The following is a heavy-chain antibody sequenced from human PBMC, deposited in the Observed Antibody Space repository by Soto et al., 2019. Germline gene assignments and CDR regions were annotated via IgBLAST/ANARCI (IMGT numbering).Heavy chain of an antibody. CDR1: GFTFDDYA. V-gene: IGHV3-43D*03. CDR3: AKDSNDILTGYCRDSAYGLYYGIDV. Sequence: GGSLRLSCAASGFTFDDYAMHWVRQAPGKGLEWVSLISWDGGSTYYEDSVKGRFTISRDNGKNSLYLQMNSLRAEDIALYYGAKDSNDILTGYCRDSAYGLYYGIDVWGQGTTVTVSS. D-gene: IGHD3-9*01. CDR2: ISWDGGST. J-gene: IGHJ6*02.